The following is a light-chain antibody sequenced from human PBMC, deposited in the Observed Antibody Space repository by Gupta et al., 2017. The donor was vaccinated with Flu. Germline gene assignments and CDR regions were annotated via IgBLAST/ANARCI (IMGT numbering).Light chain of an antibody. CDR1: QSVSGHY. Sequence: EIVLTQSPGTLSLSPGDRATLSCRARQSVSGHYLAWYQQKPGQAPRLRIYGASSSATGIPDRFSGSASGTDFTLTISNLDPEDFAVFFCQQYCNSPPTFGGGTQVDIK. J-gene: IGKJ4*01. CDR3: QQYCNSPPT. CDR2: GAS. V-gene: IGKV3-20*01.